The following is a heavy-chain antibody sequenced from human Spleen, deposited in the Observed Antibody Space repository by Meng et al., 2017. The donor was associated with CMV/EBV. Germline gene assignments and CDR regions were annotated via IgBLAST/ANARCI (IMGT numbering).Heavy chain of an antibody. CDR1: GFTFSTYS. D-gene: IGHD4-17*01. CDR3: ARDRYGDYGVDY. V-gene: IGHV3-21*01. CDR2: ITSGSYI. J-gene: IGHJ4*02. Sequence: GESLKISCAASGFTFSTYSMNWVRQAPGKGLEWVSSITSGSYIYYADSVRGRFTISRDNAKNSLHLQMNSLRAEDTGVYYCARDRYGDYGVDYWGQGTLVTVSS.